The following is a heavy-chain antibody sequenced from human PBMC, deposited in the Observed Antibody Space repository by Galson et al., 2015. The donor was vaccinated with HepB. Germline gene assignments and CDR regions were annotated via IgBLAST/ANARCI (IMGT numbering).Heavy chain of an antibody. CDR2: IYYSGST. CDR1: GGSISSSSYY. J-gene: IGHJ4*02. V-gene: IGHV4-39*01. D-gene: IGHD5-24*01. CDR3: ARRGKDGYNYYFDY. Sequence: SETLSLTCTVSGGSISSSSYYWGWLRQPPGKGLEWIGSIYYSGSTYYNPSLKSRVTISVDTSKNQFSLKLSSVTAADTAVYYCARRGKDGYNYYFDYWGQGTLVTVSS.